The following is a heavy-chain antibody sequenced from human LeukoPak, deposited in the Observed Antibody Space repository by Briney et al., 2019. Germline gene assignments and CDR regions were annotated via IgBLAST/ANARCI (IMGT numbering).Heavy chain of an antibody. V-gene: IGHV3-30*02. Sequence: PGGSLRLSCAASGFTFSSYGMHWVRQAPGKGLEWVAFIRYDGSNKYYADSVKGRFTISRDNSKNTLYLQMNSLRAEDTALYYCAKASSGVPAANWFDPWGQGTLVTVSS. J-gene: IGHJ5*02. CDR1: GFTFSSYG. D-gene: IGHD2-2*01. CDR3: AKASSGVPAANWFDP. CDR2: IRYDGSNK.